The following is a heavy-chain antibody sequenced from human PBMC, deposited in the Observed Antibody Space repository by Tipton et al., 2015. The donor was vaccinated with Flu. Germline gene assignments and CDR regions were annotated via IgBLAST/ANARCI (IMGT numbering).Heavy chain of an antibody. CDR3: ARMEWTVTTPRYFDL. J-gene: IGHJ2*01. CDR2: IYYSGST. D-gene: IGHD4-17*01. V-gene: IGHV4-59*01. CDR1: GGSMTNNY. Sequence: TLSLTCTVSGGSMTNNYWSWVRQPPGKGPEWIGYIYYSGSTDYNPSLKSRVTISLDTSKNQFSLRLNSITAADTAVYYCARMEWTVTTPRYFDLWGRGTLVTVSS.